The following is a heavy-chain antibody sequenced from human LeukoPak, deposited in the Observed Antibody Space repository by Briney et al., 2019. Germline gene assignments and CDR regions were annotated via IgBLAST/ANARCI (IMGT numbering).Heavy chain of an antibody. CDR3: AAGGVPAADYHCYYMDV. CDR1: GYTFSSYG. D-gene: IGHD2-2*01. V-gene: IGHV1-18*01. CDR2: ISGYNGNT. Sequence: ASVKVSCKASGYTFSSYGITWVRQVPGQGLEWMGWISGYNGNTNYAQKLQGRVTMTTDTSTSTAYMELRSLRSDDTAVYYCAAGGVPAADYHCYYMDVWGKGTTVTVSS. J-gene: IGHJ6*03.